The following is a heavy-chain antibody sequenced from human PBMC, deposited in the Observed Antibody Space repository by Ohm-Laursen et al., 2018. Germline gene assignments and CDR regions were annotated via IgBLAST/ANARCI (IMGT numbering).Heavy chain of an antibody. V-gene: IGHV5-51*01. Sequence: GESLRISCKGSGYSFATYWIGWVRQMPGKGLEWMGIIYPGNSDTRYRPSFQGQATISADKSISTAYLQWSSLKASDTAMYYCARIDGAARPDNMDVWGQGTTVTVSS. D-gene: IGHD6-6*01. CDR3: ARIDGAARPDNMDV. J-gene: IGHJ6*02. CDR1: GYSFATYW. CDR2: IYPGNSDT.